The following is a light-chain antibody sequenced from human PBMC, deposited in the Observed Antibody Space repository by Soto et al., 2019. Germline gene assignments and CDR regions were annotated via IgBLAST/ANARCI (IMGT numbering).Light chain of an antibody. CDR2: DAS. CDR1: QRISIW. CDR3: QQYNSYSPT. J-gene: IGKJ1*01. Sequence: DIQMTQSPSTLSASVGDRVTITCRASQRISIWLAWYQQKPGKAHKVLIYDASSLESGVPSRFSGSGSGTEFTLTISSLQPDDFADYYCQQYNSYSPTFGQGTKVDIK. V-gene: IGKV1-5*01.